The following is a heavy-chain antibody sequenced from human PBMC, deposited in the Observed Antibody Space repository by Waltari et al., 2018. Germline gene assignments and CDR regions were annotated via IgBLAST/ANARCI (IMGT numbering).Heavy chain of an antibody. CDR2: ISYSGAT. V-gene: IGHV4-39*01. CDR3: ARDHFGDLFYYYFDP. CDR1: GASISRSVYF. D-gene: IGHD3-10*01. J-gene: IGHJ4*02. Sequence: QLQLQESGPGLVKPSETLSLTCTVSGASISRSVYFWAWIRQPPGKGPEWIGGISYSGATYDKPSLKSRITISIDTSNNQFYLKLTSVTAADTAVYYCARDHFGDLFYYYFDPWGQGTLVTVSS.